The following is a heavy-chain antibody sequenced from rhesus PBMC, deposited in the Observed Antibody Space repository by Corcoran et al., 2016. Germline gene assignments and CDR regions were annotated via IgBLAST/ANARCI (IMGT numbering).Heavy chain of an antibody. V-gene: IGHV4-160*01. D-gene: IGHD6S26*01. Sequence: QVQLQQWGEGLVKPSETLSLTCAVYGGSVSGYWWGWIRQPPGKGLEWIGRIRSGGVTNYNPSLKIRGTISIDTAKTQFSLKLSSVTAADTAVYYCARQGVIAAAGPGGYYGLDSWGQGVVVTVSS. CDR3: ARQGVIAAAGPGGYYGLDS. CDR2: IRSGGVT. J-gene: IGHJ6*01. CDR1: GGSVSGYW.